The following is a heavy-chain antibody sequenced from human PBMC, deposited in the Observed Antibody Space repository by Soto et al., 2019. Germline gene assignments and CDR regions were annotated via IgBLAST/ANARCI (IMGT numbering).Heavy chain of an antibody. J-gene: IGHJ4*02. D-gene: IGHD1-26*01. CDR1: GDSVSSKDAA. CDR2: TYYRSKWST. CDR3: ARALAGSYDY. Sequence: SQTLSLTCAISGDSVSSKDAAWNWIRQSPSRGLEWLGRTYYRSKWSTDYAVSLKGRITVKPDTSKNQFSLQLNYVTPEDTDVYYCARALAGSYDYWGQGTLVTVSS. V-gene: IGHV6-1*01.